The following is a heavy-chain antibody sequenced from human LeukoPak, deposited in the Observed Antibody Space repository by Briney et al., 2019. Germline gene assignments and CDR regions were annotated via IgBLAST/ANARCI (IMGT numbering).Heavy chain of an antibody. J-gene: IGHJ4*02. D-gene: IGHD3-16*01. CDR1: GFTFSSYA. CDR3: AKGYYDYVWGSYYFDY. CDR2: ISGSGGST. V-gene: IGHV3-23*01. Sequence: GGSLRLSCAASGFTFSSYAMSWVRQAPGKGLEWVSAISGSGGSTYYADSVNGRFTISRDNSRDTLYLQMNSLRAEDTGVYYCAKGYYDYVWGSYYFDYWGQGTLVTVSS.